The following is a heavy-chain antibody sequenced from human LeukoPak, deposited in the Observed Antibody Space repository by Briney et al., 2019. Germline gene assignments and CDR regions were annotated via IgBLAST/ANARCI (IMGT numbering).Heavy chain of an antibody. CDR2: IYPGDSDT. CDR1: GYYFTTYW. CDR3: TRSYSNSHNFDY. V-gene: IGHV5-51*01. J-gene: IGHJ4*02. Sequence: GESLKISCKVSGYYFTTYWIGWVRQMPGKGLESMGIIYPGDSDTRYSPSFQGQVTISADKSITTAYLQWSSLKASDTAMYYCTRSYSNSHNFDYWGQGTLVTVSS. D-gene: IGHD4-11*01.